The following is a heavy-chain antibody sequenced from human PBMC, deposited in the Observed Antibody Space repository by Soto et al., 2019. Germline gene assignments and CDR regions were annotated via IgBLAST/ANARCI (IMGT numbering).Heavy chain of an antibody. V-gene: IGHV4-31*03. J-gene: IGHJ3*02. Sequence: SETLSLTCTVSGGSISSGGYYWSWIRQHPGKGLEWIGYIYYSGSTYYNPSLKSRVTISVDTSKNQFSLKLSSVTAADTAVYYCARYPRDDILTGYPYFDIRGQGTMVTVSS. CDR2: IYYSGST. CDR3: ARYPRDDILTGYPYFDI. CDR1: GGSISSGGYY. D-gene: IGHD3-9*01.